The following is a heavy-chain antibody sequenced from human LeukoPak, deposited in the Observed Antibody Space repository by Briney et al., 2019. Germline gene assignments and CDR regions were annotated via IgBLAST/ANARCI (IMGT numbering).Heavy chain of an antibody. CDR1: EFTFSRYT. V-gene: IGHV3-21*01. CDR3: ARANDYINY. Sequence: GGSLRLSCAASEFTFSRYTMNWVRQAPGKGLEWVSSITGSSTYIYYSDSVRGRFTISRDNANNSLYLQMSSLRVEDTAAYYCARANDYINYWGRGVLVTVS. CDR2: ITGSSTYI. J-gene: IGHJ4*02.